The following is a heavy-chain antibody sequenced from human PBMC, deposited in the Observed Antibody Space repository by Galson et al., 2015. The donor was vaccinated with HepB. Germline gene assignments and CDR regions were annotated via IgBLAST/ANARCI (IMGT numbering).Heavy chain of an antibody. D-gene: IGHD3-10*01. J-gene: IGHJ3*02. CDR3: ATLGDETARALYYYGSGSYYKGDAFDI. Sequence: ETLSLTCAVYGGSFSGYYWSWIRQPPGKGLEWIGEINHSGSTNYNPSLKSRVTISVDTSKNQFSLKLSSVTAADTAVYYCATLGDETARALYYYGSGSYYKGDAFDIWGQGTMVTVSS. CDR2: INHSGST. CDR1: GGSFSGYY. V-gene: IGHV4-34*01.